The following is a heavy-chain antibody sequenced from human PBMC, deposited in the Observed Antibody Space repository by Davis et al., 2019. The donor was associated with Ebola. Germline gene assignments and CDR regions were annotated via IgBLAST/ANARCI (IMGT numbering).Heavy chain of an antibody. CDR1: GFTFSSYA. D-gene: IGHD2-8*01. Sequence: GRSLRLSCAASGFTFSSYAMNWVRRPPGKGLEWVSGIRVSVDSTHYADSVKGRFTLSRDNSKYTLFRRMNSLIADDTDVYYCAKDEIMLDAFDIWGQGTMVTVSS. J-gene: IGHJ3*02. CDR2: IRVSVDST. V-gene: IGHV3-23*01. CDR3: AKDEIMLDAFDI.